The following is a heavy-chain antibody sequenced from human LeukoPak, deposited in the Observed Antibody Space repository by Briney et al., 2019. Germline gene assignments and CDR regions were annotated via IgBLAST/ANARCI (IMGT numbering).Heavy chain of an antibody. D-gene: IGHD5-18*01. CDR2: IIPIFGTA. CDR1: GGTFSSYA. CDR3: AWGYSYDFHFDY. Sequence: GASVKVSCKASGGTFSSYAISWVRQAPGQGLEWMGGIIPIFGTANYAQKFQGRVTITADESTSTAYMELSSLRSEDTAVCYCAWGYSYDFHFDYWGQGTLVTVSS. V-gene: IGHV1-69*13. J-gene: IGHJ4*02.